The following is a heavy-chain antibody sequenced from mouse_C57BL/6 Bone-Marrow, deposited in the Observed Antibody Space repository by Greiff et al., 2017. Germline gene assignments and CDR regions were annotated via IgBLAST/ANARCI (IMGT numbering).Heavy chain of an antibody. CDR1: GYTFTGYW. Sequence: VQLQQSGAELMKPGASVKLSCKATGYTFTGYWIEWVKQRPGHGLEWIGEIRPGSGSTNYNEKFKGKATFTADTSSNTAYMQLSGLTTEESAICNGARNGTTVGVPFDYWGQGTTVTVSS. V-gene: IGHV1-9*01. CDR3: ARNGTTVGVPFDY. D-gene: IGHD1-1*01. CDR2: IRPGSGST. J-gene: IGHJ2*01.